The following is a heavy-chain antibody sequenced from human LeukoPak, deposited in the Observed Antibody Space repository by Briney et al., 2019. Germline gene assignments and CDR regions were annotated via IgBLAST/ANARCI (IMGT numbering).Heavy chain of an antibody. CDR3: AREGNYYYYMDV. CDR2: MNPNSGNT. J-gene: IGHJ6*03. V-gene: IGHV1-8*03. CDR1: GYTFTSYD. D-gene: IGHD6-13*01. Sequence: ASVKVSCKASGYTFTSYDINWARQATGQGLEWMGWMNPNSGNTGYAQKFQGRVTITRNTSISTAYMELSSLRSEDTAVYYCAREGNYYYYMDVWGKGTTVTVSS.